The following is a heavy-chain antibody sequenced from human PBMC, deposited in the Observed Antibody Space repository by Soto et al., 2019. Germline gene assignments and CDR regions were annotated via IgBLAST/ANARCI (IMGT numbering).Heavy chain of an antibody. V-gene: IGHV4-59*08. D-gene: IGHD6-13*01. CDR1: GGSISSYY. Sequence: SETLSLTCTVSGGSISSYYWSWIRQPPGKGLEWIGYIYYSGSTNYNPSLKSRVTISVDTSKNQSSLKLSSVTAADTAVYYCARKVAAKWFDPWGQGTLVTVSS. CDR2: IYYSGST. J-gene: IGHJ5*02. CDR3: ARKVAAKWFDP.